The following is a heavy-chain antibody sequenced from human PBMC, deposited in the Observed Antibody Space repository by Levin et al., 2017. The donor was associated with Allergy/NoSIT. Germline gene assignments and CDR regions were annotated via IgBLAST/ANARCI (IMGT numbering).Heavy chain of an antibody. Sequence: QAGGSLRLSCAASGFTFSSYAMHWVRQAPGKGLEWVAVISYDGSNKYYADSVKGRFTISRDNSKNTLYLQMNSLRAEDTAVYYCARDRELELRWPYMDGWGKGTTVTVSS. V-gene: IGHV3-30-3*01. CDR1: GFTFSSYA. J-gene: IGHJ6*03. D-gene: IGHD1-7*01. CDR3: ARDRELELRWPYMDG. CDR2: ISYDGSNK.